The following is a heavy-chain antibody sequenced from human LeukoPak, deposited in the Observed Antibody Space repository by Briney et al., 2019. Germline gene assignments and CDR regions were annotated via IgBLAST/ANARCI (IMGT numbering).Heavy chain of an antibody. V-gene: IGHV4-59*08. CDR1: GGSISSYY. D-gene: IGHD6-25*01. CDR3: ARRHLSSGWGSEAFDI. CDR2: IYYSGST. Sequence: SSETLSLTCTVSGGSISSYYWSWIRQPPGKGLEWIGYIYYSGSTNYNPSLKSRVTISVDTSKNQFSLKLSSVTAADTAVYYCARRHLSSGWGSEAFDIWGQGTMVTVSS. J-gene: IGHJ3*02.